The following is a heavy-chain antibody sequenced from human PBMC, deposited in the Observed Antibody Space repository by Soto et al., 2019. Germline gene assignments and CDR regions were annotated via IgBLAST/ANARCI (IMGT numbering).Heavy chain of an antibody. J-gene: IGHJ6*02. CDR1: GFSISGSP. D-gene: IGHD1-26*01. Sequence: PGGSLRLSCAASGFSISGSPMHWVRQASGKGLEWVGRIRSRTNSYATTYAASVQGRFTISRDDSKNTAYLQLNSLKSEDTAVYYCKEDGYSNYDMDVWGQGTTVTVSS. CDR2: IRSRTNSYAT. CDR3: KEDGYSNYDMDV. V-gene: IGHV3-73*01.